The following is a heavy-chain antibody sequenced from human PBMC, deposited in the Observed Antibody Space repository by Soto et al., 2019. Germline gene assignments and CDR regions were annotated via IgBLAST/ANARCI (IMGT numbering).Heavy chain of an antibody. CDR1: GGSISSYY. J-gene: IGHJ6*02. V-gene: IGHV4-59*08. CDR2: IYYSGST. D-gene: IGHD2-2*01. Sequence: PSETLSLTCTVSGGSISSYYWSWIRQPPGKGLEWIGYIYYSGSTNYNPSLKSRVTISVDTSKNQFSLKLSSVTAADTAVYYCARQEYQLPSSLRYGMDVWGQGTTVTVSS. CDR3: ARQEYQLPSSLRYGMDV.